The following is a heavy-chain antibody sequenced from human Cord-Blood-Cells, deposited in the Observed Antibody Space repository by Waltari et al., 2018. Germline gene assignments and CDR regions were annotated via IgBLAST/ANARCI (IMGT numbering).Heavy chain of an antibody. CDR1: GGTFSSYA. D-gene: IGHD1-26*01. CDR3: ASGSGSYYFDY. J-gene: IGHJ4*02. Sequence: QVQLVQSGAEVKKPGSSVKVSCTASGGTFSSYAISWVRQAPGQGLEWMGRIIPILGIANYAQKFQGRVTITADKSSSTAYMELSSLRSEDTAVYYCASGSGSYYFDYWGQGTLVTVSS. V-gene: IGHV1-69*09. CDR2: IIPILGIA.